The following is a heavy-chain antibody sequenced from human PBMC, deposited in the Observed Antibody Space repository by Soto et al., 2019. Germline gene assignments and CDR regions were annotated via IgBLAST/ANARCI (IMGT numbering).Heavy chain of an antibody. J-gene: IGHJ6*03. D-gene: IGHD4-17*01. CDR2: ISYDGSEK. CDR3: SKDYGGLRPGEYYMDV. V-gene: IGHV3-30*10. Sequence: GGFLRLSCGVSGFTIRGYSMHRIRQALGRGLEWMALISYDGSEKYHTDSVKGRFTISRDNSKHTLYLQMNSLRAEDTAVYYCSKDYGGLRPGEYYMDVWGKGTTVTVS. CDR1: GFTIRGYS.